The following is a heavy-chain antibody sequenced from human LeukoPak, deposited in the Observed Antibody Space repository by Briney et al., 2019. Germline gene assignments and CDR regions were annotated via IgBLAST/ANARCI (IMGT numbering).Heavy chain of an antibody. CDR1: GFTFSSYA. Sequence: GRSLRLSCAASGFTFSSYAMHWVRQAPGKGLEWVAVISYDGSNKYYADSVKGRFTISRDNSKNTLYLQMNSLRAEDTAVYYCARGRFHLDSSVYSSFYHWGHGTLVTVSS. V-gene: IGHV3-30-3*01. D-gene: IGHD3-22*01. CDR2: ISYDGSNK. CDR3: ARGRFHLDSSVYSSFYH. J-gene: IGHJ4*01.